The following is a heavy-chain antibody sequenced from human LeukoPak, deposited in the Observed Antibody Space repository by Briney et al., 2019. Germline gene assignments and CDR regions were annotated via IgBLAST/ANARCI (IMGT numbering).Heavy chain of an antibody. CDR2: ISGSGGST. J-gene: IGHJ4*02. D-gene: IGHD1-26*01. Sequence: GGSLTLSCAASGFTFSSYAMSWVRHAPGKGLEWVSSISGSGGSTYYADSVKGRFTISRDNSKNTLYLQMNSLRAEDTAVYYCAKDRAKGANPPYFDCWGQGTLVTVSS. CDR1: GFTFSSYA. V-gene: IGHV3-23*01. CDR3: AKDRAKGANPPYFDC.